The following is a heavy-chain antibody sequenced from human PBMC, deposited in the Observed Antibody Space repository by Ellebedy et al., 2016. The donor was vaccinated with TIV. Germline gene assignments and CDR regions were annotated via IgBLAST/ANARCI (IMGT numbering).Heavy chain of an antibody. CDR2: IWYDGSNK. J-gene: IGHJ6*02. CDR3: ARGGLVLYYYGMDV. D-gene: IGHD6-19*01. V-gene: IGHV3-33*01. CDR1: GFTFSSYG. Sequence: GESLKISXAASGFTFSSYGMHWVRQAPGKGLEWVAVIWYDGSNKYYADSVKGRFTISRDNSKNTLYLQMNSLRAEDTAVYYCARGGLVLYYYGMDVWGQGTTVTVSS.